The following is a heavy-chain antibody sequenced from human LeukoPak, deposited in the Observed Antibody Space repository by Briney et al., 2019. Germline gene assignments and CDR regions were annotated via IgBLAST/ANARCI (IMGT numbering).Heavy chain of an antibody. CDR3: AREWAGGDSSAYPPFDY. D-gene: IGHD3-22*01. V-gene: IGHV3-11*04. J-gene: IGHJ4*02. Sequence: GGSLRLSCAASGFTFNDYYMNWLRQAPGKGLEWVSYISRSGTPLYYADSVKGRFTISRDNARNSLHLQMNSLRAEDTAVYYCAREWAGGDSSAYPPFDYWGQGTLVTVSS. CDR1: GFTFNDYY. CDR2: ISRSGTPL.